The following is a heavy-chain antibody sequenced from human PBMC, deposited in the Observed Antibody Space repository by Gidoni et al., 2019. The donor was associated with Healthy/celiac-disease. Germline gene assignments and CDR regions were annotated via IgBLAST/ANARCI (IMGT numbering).Heavy chain of an antibody. CDR1: GFTFSRYA. Sequence: EVQLLESGGGLVQPGGSLRLSCAASGFTFSRYAMSWVRQAPGKGLEWVSAISGSGGSTYYADSVKGRFTISRDNSKNTLYLQMNSLRAEDTAVYYCAKSLATGAMAGTRYYFDYWGQGTLVTVSS. D-gene: IGHD6-19*01. J-gene: IGHJ4*02. CDR2: ISGSGGST. V-gene: IGHV3-23*01. CDR3: AKSLATGAMAGTRYYFDY.